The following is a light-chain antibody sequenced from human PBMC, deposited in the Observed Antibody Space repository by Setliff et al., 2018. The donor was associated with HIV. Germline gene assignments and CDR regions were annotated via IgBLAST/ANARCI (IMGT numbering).Light chain of an antibody. J-gene: IGLJ1*01. CDR2: ECN. CDR3: CSYAGSNILYV. V-gene: IGLV2-23*01. CDR1: SSDVGSYNL. Sequence: QSVLTQPASVSGSPGQSITISCTGTSSDVGSYNLVSWYQQHPGKAPKLMIYECNKRPSGVSYRFSGSKSGNTASLTISGLQAEDEADYYCCSYAGSNILYVFGTGTKVTVL.